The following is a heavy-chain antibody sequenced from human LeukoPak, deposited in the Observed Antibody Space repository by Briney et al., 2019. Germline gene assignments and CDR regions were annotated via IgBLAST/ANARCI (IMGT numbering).Heavy chain of an antibody. J-gene: IGHJ3*02. V-gene: IGHV1-69*13. CDR3: ARVGDIVVVPAAIGAAFDI. CDR1: GGTFSSFD. D-gene: IGHD2-2*02. Sequence: GASVKVSCKTSGGTFSSFDLSWVRQAPGQGLEWMGGIIPLFDTANYAQKFQGRVTITADESTSTAYMELSSLRSEDTAAYYCARVGDIVVVPAAIGAAFDIWGQGTMVTVSS. CDR2: IIPLFDTA.